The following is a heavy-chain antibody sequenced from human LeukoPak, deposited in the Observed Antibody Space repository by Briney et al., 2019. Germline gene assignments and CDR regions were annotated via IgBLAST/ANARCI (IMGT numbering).Heavy chain of an antibody. CDR1: GFTFSSYR. J-gene: IGHJ4*02. CDR3: VPGSH. D-gene: IGHD1-26*01. Sequence: GGSLRLSCAASGFTFSSYRMNWVRQAPGKGLEWVANIKQDGSEKYYVDSVKGRFTISRDNAKNSLSLQMNSLRPEDTALYYCVPGSHWGQGILVTVSS. CDR2: IKQDGSEK. V-gene: IGHV3-7*02.